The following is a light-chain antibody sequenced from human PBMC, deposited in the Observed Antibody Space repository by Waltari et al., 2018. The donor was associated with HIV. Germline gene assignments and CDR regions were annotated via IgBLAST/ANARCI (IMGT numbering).Light chain of an antibody. CDR3: SSYAGSAVV. CDR1: SSDVGAYNY. Sequence: QSALTQPPSASGSRGQSVTISCTGTSSDVGAYNYVSWYQQYPGMAPKLIIYEVNKRPSGVPDRFSGSKSGNTASLTVSGLQAVDEADFYCSSYAGSAVVFGGGTKLTVL. V-gene: IGLV2-8*01. CDR2: EVN. J-gene: IGLJ2*01.